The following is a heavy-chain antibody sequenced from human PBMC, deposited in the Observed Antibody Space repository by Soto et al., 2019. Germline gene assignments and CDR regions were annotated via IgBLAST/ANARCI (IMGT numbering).Heavy chain of an antibody. CDR2: INPSGGST. CDR3: ERDPSWYNYGMDV. Sequence: QVQLVQSGAEVKKPGASVKVSCKASGYTFTSYYMHWVRQAPGQGLEGMGIINPSGGSTSYAQKFQGRVTMTRDTSTSTVYMELSSLRSEDTAVYYCERDPSWYNYGMDVWGQGTTVTVSS. V-gene: IGHV1-46*01. J-gene: IGHJ6*02. D-gene: IGHD2-2*01. CDR1: GYTFTSYY.